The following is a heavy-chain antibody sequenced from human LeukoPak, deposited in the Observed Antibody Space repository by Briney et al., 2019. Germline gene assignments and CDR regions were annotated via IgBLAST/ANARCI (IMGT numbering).Heavy chain of an antibody. J-gene: IGHJ3*02. CDR3: ARARRADLRFGEAFRHSKAVRAFDI. Sequence: GGSLRPSCAAPGFTFSNSWMSWLRQAPGKGLDWVANIKQDGSEHYYVDSVKGRFTISRDNAKNSLYLQVNGLRAEDTAVFYCARARRADLRFGEAFRHSKAVRAFDIWGQGTMVTVSS. CDR1: GFTFSNSW. CDR2: IKQDGSEH. D-gene: IGHD3-10*01. V-gene: IGHV3-7*01.